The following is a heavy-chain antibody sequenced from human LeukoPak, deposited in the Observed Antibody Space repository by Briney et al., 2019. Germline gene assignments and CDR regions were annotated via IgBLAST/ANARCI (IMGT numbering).Heavy chain of an antibody. J-gene: IGHJ4*02. Sequence: GGSLRLSCAASGFTFRNYAMSWVRQAPGKGLEWVSIISDSGDSTYYADSVKGRFTISRDTSMNTLYLQMNSLRADDTGIYYCARLYSGSSSWYDYWGQGTLVTVSS. V-gene: IGHV3-23*01. CDR1: GFTFRNYA. CDR3: ARLYSGSSSWYDY. D-gene: IGHD1-26*01. CDR2: ISDSGDST.